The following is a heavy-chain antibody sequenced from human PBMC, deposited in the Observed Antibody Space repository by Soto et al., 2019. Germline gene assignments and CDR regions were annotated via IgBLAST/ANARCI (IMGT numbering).Heavy chain of an antibody. Sequence: QVQLVQSGAEVKKPGSSVKVSCKASGGTFSSYTISWVRQAPGQGLELMGWIIPILGIANSAQKFQGRGTITADKYTSTAYRELSSLRSEDTAVYYCARAPPSGYSSSLPYYHYLDVWGKGTTVTVSS. CDR1: GGTFSSYT. CDR2: IIPILGIA. D-gene: IGHD6-13*01. CDR3: ARAPPSGYSSSLPYYHYLDV. V-gene: IGHV1-69*02. J-gene: IGHJ6*03.